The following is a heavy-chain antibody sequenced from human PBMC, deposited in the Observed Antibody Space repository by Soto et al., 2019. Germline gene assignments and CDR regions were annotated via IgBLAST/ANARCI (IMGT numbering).Heavy chain of an antibody. CDR1: GGSISRYS. J-gene: IGHJ6*02. CDR2: IYYSGST. V-gene: IGHV4-59*01. D-gene: IGHD2-21*02. CDR3: ARDLWGYCGTDCYPLDV. Sequence: SETLSLTCTVSGGSISRYSWSWIRQPPGKGLECIGCIYYSGSTDYNPSLRGRVTISVDTSKNQFSLKLNSVTAADTAVYYCARDLWGYCGTDCYPLDVWGQGTTVT.